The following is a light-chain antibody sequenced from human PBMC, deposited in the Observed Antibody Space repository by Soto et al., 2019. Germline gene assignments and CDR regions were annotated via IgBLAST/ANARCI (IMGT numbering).Light chain of an antibody. CDR1: QSLSNNIY. V-gene: IGKV3-20*01. J-gene: IGKJ1*01. Sequence: EIVLTQSPCPLSLSAGERATLSWRASQSLSNNIYLAWYQQKHGQAPRLLVYGASSRATGIPNRFSGSGYGTDFNLTISRLETEDFAVYYCQQYGNSPQTFGQGTKVDIK. CDR3: QQYGNSPQT. CDR2: GAS.